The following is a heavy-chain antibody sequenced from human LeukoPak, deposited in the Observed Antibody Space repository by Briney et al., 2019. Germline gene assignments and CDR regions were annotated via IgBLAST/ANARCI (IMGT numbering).Heavy chain of an antibody. CDR3: AKSPGGAWALRTQREGYFDY. Sequence: GGSLRLSCAASGFTFSTYSMNWVRQAPGKGLEWVSYISYTTTSSIIIYYADSVKGRFTISRDNSKNTLYLQMNSLRAEDTAVYYCAKSPGGAWALRTQREGYFDYWGQGTLVTVSS. V-gene: IGHV3-48*01. CDR1: GFTFSTYS. D-gene: IGHD1-14*01. CDR2: ISYTTTSSIII. J-gene: IGHJ4*02.